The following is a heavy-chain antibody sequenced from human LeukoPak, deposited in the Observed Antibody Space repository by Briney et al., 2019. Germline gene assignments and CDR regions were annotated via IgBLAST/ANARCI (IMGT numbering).Heavy chain of an antibody. D-gene: IGHD5-12*01. Sequence: LEWMGRIKSKTDCGTTEYVAPVKGRCTTSSDDSKNRLYLEMNSLKTEDTAVYYCTTHSGYDYRSDYWGQGTLVTVSS. CDR3: TTHSGYDYRSDY. V-gene: IGHV3-15*01. J-gene: IGHJ4*02. CDR2: IKSKTDCGTT.